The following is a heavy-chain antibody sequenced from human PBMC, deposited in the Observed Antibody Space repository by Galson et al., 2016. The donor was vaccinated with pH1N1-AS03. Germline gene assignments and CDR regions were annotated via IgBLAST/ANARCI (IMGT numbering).Heavy chain of an antibody. D-gene: IGHD3-3*01. CDR3: TPGHYTNF. V-gene: IGHV3-23*01. Sequence: SLRLSCAASSGYVMNWVRQAPGQGLEWVSGISVSGSDTYYVDSVKGRFPISRDNSKNTLFLQMDSLRAEDTALYYCTPGHYTNFWGQGTLVTGSS. CDR1: SGYV. J-gene: IGHJ4*01. CDR2: ISVSGSDT.